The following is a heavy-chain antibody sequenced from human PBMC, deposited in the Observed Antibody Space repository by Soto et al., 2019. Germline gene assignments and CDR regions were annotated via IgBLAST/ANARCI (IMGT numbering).Heavy chain of an antibody. V-gene: IGHV4-59*01. CDR3: ARASYSSGWPDS. Sequence: WTWIRQPPGKGLEWIGYIYSTGTTKIHPSLMRRVTMSVDTSNSQFSMRLTSVTDADTAVYYCARASYSSGWPDSWGQGTLVAVSS. CDR2: IYSTGTT. J-gene: IGHJ5*01. D-gene: IGHD6-19*01.